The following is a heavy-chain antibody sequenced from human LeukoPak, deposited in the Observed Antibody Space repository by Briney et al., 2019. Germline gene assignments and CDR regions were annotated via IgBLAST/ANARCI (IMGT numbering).Heavy chain of an antibody. CDR2: IYHSGST. Sequence: KASETLSLTCTVSGGSISSGGYYWSWIRQPPGKGLEWIGYIYHSGSTYYNPSLKSRVTISVDRSKNQFSLKLSSVTAADTAVYYCARGTVTTFNDAFDIWGQGTMVTVSS. CDR3: ARGTVTTFNDAFDI. J-gene: IGHJ3*02. D-gene: IGHD4-17*01. CDR1: GGSISSGGYY. V-gene: IGHV4-30-2*01.